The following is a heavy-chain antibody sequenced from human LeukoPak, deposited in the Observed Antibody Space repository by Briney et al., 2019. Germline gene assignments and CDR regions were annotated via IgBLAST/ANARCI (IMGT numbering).Heavy chain of an antibody. J-gene: IGHJ4*02. CDR2: IYHSGST. D-gene: IGHD6-19*01. Sequence: PSETLSLTCAVSGGSISSSNWWSWVRQPPGKGLEWIGEIYHSGSTNYNPSLKSRVTISVDKSKNQFSLKLSSVTAADTAVYYCASIRFQWPPFDYWGQGTLVTVSS. CDR3: ASIRFQWPPFDY. CDR1: GGSISSSNW. V-gene: IGHV4-4*02.